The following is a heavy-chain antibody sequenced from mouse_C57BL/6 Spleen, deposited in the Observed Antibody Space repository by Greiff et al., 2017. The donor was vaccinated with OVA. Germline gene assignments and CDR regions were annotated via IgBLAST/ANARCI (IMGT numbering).Heavy chain of an antibody. CDR3: ARRGDEDYFDY. J-gene: IGHJ2*01. Sequence: QVQLQQPGAELVKPGASVKLSCKASGYTFTSYWMQWVKQRPGQGLEWIGEIDPSDSDNNYNQKFKGKATLTVDTSSSTAYMQLSSLTSGDSAVYYCARRGDEDYFDYWGQGTTLTVSS. CDR2: IDPSDSDN. CDR1: GYTFTSYW. V-gene: IGHV1-50*01. D-gene: IGHD3-3*01.